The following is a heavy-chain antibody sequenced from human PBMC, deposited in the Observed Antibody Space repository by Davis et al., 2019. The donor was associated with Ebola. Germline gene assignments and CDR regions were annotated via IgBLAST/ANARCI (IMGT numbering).Heavy chain of an antibody. J-gene: IGHJ4*02. V-gene: IGHV4-61*09. CDR1: GGSISSGSYY. Sequence: LRLSCTVSGGSISSGSYYWSWIRQPAGKGLEWIGHIYTSGSTNYNPSLKSRVTISVDTSKNQFSLKLSSVTAADTAVYYCARDNPYGDYPFLDYWGQGTLVAVSS. CDR3: ARDNPYGDYPFLDY. D-gene: IGHD4-17*01. CDR2: IYTSGST.